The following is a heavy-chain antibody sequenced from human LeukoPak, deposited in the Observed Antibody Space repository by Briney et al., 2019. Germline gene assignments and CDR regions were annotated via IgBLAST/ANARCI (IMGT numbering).Heavy chain of an antibody. D-gene: IGHD2-21*02. CDR2: IKQDGNEK. CDR1: GFTFSAYW. Sequence: PGGSLRLSCAASGFTFSAYWMSWVRQAPGKGLEWVSNIKQDGNEKYYVDSVKGRFTISRDNAKNSLYLQMNSLSAEDTAVYYCARDSRGKTAHDYWGQGTLVTVS. CDR3: ARDSRGKTAHDY. J-gene: IGHJ4*02. V-gene: IGHV3-7*05.